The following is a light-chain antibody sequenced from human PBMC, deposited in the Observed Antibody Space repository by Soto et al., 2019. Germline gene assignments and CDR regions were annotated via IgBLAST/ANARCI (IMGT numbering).Light chain of an antibody. V-gene: IGKV4-1*01. CDR2: WAS. CDR3: QQYYNTFPT. CDR1: ETILYTPNNNNY. Sequence: DIVMTQPPDSLAVSLGERATINCKSSETILYTPNNNNYLAWFQKKPGQPPRLLIYWASTRQSGVPDRFSGSGSGTEFTLTISSLQAEDVAVYYCQQYYNTFPTFGQGTKVEIK. J-gene: IGKJ1*01.